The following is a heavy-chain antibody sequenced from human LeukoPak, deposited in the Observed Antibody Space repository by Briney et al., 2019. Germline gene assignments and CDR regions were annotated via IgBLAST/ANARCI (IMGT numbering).Heavy chain of an antibody. CDR1: GFTFSNYE. Sequence: GGSLTLSCAASGFTFSNYEVIWVRQAPGEGVEWVSYISSSGDITEYSDSVKGRFTISRDNAKNSLYVQMNSLRVGDTAFYSCARDRITVTGPYNWFDHWGQGTLVTVSS. V-gene: IGHV3-48*03. CDR3: ARDRITVTGPYNWFDH. CDR2: ISSSGDIT. J-gene: IGHJ5*02. D-gene: IGHD6-19*01.